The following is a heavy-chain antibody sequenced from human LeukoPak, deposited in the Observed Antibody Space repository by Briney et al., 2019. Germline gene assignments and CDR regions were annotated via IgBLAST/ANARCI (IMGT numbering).Heavy chain of an antibody. CDR3: ARGGEQLESDY. CDR2: ITPNSGGT. V-gene: IGHV1-2*02. D-gene: IGHD6-6*01. J-gene: IGHJ4*02. CDR1: GYTFTGYY. Sequence: ASVKVSCKASGYTFTGYYIDWVRQAPGQGLEWMGWITPNSGGTKYGQKFQGRVTMTRDTSISTAYMELSSLRSDDTAVYYCARGGEQLESDYWGQGTLVTVSS.